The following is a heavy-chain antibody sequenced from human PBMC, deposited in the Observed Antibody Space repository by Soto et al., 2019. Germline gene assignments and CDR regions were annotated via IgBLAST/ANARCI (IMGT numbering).Heavy chain of an antibody. Sequence: GSLRLSCTASGFTFGDYAMSWVRQAPGKGLEWVGFIRSKAYGGTTEYAASVKGRFTISRDDSKSIAYLQMNSLKTEDTAVYYCTRAGNYYDSSGYFYFDYWGQGTLVTVSS. V-gene: IGHV3-49*04. CDR2: IRSKAYGGTT. CDR3: TRAGNYYDSSGYFYFDY. D-gene: IGHD3-22*01. J-gene: IGHJ4*02. CDR1: GFTFGDYA.